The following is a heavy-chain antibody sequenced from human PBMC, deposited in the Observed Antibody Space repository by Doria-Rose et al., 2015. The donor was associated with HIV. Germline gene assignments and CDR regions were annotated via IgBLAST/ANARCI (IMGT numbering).Heavy chain of an antibody. Sequence: VQLLQSGGGLVRPGGSLRLSCATSGFTFSSHRINWVRQATGKVLEWVSSISSTSAYINYADSVRGRFTISRDNARNSLYLQMDSLRAEDTAIYYCATGVTLDYWGQGTLVTVSS. CDR1: GFTFSSHR. CDR3: ATGVTLDY. CDR2: ISSTSAYI. D-gene: IGHD3-10*01. J-gene: IGHJ4*02. V-gene: IGHV3-21*01.